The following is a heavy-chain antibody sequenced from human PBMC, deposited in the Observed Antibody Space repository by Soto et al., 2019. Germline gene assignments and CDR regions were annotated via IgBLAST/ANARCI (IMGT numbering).Heavy chain of an antibody. J-gene: IGHJ5*02. CDR2: TYHGGST. CDR1: GYSISSGYY. D-gene: IGHD3-22*01. CDR3: ARVGPWVPYYYDSSPYTFENWFDP. Sequence: LSLTCAVSGYSISSGYYWGWLRQPPGKGLEWIGSTYHGGSTYYNPSLNSRVTLSIDMTNNHVSLILNSVTAADTAVYYCARVGPWVPYYYDSSPYTFENWFDPWGQGTLVTVSS. V-gene: IGHV4-38-2*01.